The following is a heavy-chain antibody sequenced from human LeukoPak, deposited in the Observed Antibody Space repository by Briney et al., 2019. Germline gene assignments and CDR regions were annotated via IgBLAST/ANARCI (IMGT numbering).Heavy chain of an antibody. V-gene: IGHV4-59*01. CDR1: GGSISSYY. CDR3: ARKGSPGYSYGNGHDY. J-gene: IGHJ4*01. CDR2: IYYSGST. Sequence: SETLSLTCTVSGGSISSYYWNWIRQPPGKGLEWIGYIYYSGSTNYNPSLKSRVTISVDASKNQFSLKLSSVTAADTAVYYCARKGSPGYSYGNGHDYWGQGTLVTVSS. D-gene: IGHD5-18*01.